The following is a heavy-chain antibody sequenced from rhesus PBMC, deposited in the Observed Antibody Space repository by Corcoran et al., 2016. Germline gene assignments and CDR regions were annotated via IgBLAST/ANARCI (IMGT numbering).Heavy chain of an antibody. CDR2: ISGSDGST. CDR1: GGSISDHW. Sequence: QLQLQESGPGLVKPSETLSLTCAVSGGSISDHWWSWLRQPPGKGLEWIGRISGSDGSTSYNPSFKSRVTISTDTSKNHLSLKLISVTAADTAVYYCARDRIYSGYDYWGQGVLVTVSS. D-gene: IGHD5-24*01. J-gene: IGHJ4*01. CDR3: ARDRIYSGYDY. V-gene: IGHV4-173*01.